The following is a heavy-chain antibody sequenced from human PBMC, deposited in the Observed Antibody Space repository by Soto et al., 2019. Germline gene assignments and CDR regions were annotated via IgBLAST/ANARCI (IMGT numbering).Heavy chain of an antibody. CDR2: INPNNGST. CDR1: GYSFTGNS. CDR3: AIQGCGGVS. D-gene: IGHD3-10*01. V-gene: IGHV1-2*02. Sequence: QVHLVPSGAEVKKPGASVKVSCKSSGYSFTGNSMHWVRQAPGQGVEWMGGINPNNGSTKYVQKFQGRVTRTRDTSISTAYMDLSRLRSDDTAVDFCAIQGCGGVSLGQGTLVTVSS. J-gene: IGHJ5*02.